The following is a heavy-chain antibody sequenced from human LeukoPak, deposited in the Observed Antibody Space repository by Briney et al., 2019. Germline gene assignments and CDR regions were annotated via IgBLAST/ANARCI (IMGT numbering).Heavy chain of an antibody. CDR2: IIPIFGTA. D-gene: IGHD3-10*01. CDR1: GGTFSSYA. Sequence: SVKVSCKASGGTFSSYAISWVRQAPGQGLELMGGIIPIFGTANYAQKFQGRVTITADESTSTAYMELSSLRSEDTAVYYCACYYGSGGRLYYYYYYYMDVWGKGTTVTVSS. CDR3: ACYYGSGGRLYYYYYYYMDV. J-gene: IGHJ6*03. V-gene: IGHV1-69*13.